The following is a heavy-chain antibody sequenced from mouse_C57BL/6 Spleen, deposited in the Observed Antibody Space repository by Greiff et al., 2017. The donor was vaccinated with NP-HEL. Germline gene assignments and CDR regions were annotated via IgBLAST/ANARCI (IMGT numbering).Heavy chain of an antibody. CDR3: ARRVNTVVADV. Sequence: QVQLQQPGAELVKPGASVKLSCKASGYTFTSYWMQWVKQRPGQGLEWIGEIDPSDSYTNYNQKFKGKATLTVDTSSSTAYMQLSSLTYEDSAVYYCARRVNTVVADVWGTGTTVTVSS. J-gene: IGHJ1*03. D-gene: IGHD1-1*01. V-gene: IGHV1-50*01. CDR1: GYTFTSYW. CDR2: IDPSDSYT.